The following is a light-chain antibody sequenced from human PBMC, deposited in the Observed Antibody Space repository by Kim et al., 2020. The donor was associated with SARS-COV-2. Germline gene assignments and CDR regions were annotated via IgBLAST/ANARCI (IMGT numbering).Light chain of an antibody. CDR1: QSVKGRV. CDR3: QQYDSSVWT. V-gene: IGKV3-20*01. CDR2: GAS. J-gene: IGKJ1*01. Sequence: SPGEGATLSGRASQSVKGRVLAWYQQKPGQAPRLLMYGASTRATGIPDRFSGSGSGTDFTLTISRLEPEDFAMYYCQQYDSSVWTFGQGTKVDIK.